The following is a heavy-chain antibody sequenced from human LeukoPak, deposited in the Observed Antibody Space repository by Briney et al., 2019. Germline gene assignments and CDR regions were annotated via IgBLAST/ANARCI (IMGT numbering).Heavy chain of an antibody. V-gene: IGHV4-4*07. CDR3: ARGYCSGGSCHFDY. D-gene: IGHD2-15*01. CDR1: GGSISSYY. CDR2: LYTSGST. J-gene: IGHJ4*02. Sequence: PSETLSLTCTVSGGSISSYYWSWIRQPAGKGLEWIGRLYTSGSTNYNPSLKSRVTMSVDTSKNQFSLKLSSVTAADTAVSYCARGYCSGGSCHFDYWGQGTLVTVSS.